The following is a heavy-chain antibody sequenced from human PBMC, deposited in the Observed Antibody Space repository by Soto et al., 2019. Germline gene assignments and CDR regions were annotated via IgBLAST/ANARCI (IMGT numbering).Heavy chain of an antibody. Sequence: QVQLQESGPGLVKPSETLSLTCRISGGSISSYYWNWIRQAPGEGLEWIGYISYSGSTNYNPALTGRVTIAVDTSKDQISLRLNSVTAADTAVYYCARVQSTSWGYYYAVDVWGQGTTVTVSS. V-gene: IGHV4-59*01. CDR2: ISYSGST. J-gene: IGHJ6*01. CDR3: ARVQSTSWGYYYAVDV. CDR1: GGSISSYY. D-gene: IGHD2-2*01.